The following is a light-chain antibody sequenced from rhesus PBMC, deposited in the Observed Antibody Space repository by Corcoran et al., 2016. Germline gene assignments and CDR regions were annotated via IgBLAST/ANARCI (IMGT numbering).Light chain of an antibody. CDR3: QQGYSTPFT. Sequence: DIQMSQSPSSLSASVGDKVTITCRASQGISNALAWYQQKPGKAPNLLIYAASSLESGVPSRFSGSRSGTDFPLTLSCLQPEDFATYYCQQGYSTPFTFGPGTKLDIK. V-gene: IGKV1-33*02. J-gene: IGKJ3*01. CDR1: QGISNA. CDR2: AAS.